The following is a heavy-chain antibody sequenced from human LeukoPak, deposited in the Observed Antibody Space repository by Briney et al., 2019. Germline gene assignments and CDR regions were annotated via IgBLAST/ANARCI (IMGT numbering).Heavy chain of an antibody. D-gene: IGHD2-15*01. V-gene: IGHV4-59*08. CDR1: GGSISSYY. J-gene: IGHJ5*02. Sequence: SETLSLTCTVSGGSISSYYWSWIRQPPGKGLEGIGYIYYSGSTNYNPSLKSRVTISVDTSKNQFSLKLSSVTAADTAVYYCARLDCSGGSCYRSPFDPWGQGTLVTVSS. CDR3: ARLDCSGGSCYRSPFDP. CDR2: IYYSGST.